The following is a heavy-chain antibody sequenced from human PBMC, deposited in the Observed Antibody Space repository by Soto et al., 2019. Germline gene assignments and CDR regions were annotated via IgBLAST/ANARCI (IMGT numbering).Heavy chain of an antibody. CDR1: GGSFSGYY. Sequence: SETLSLTCAVYGGSFSGYYWSWIRQPPGKGLEWIGEINHSGSTNYNPSLKSRVTISVDTSKNQFSLKLSSVTAADTAMYYCARPANWNYAFDIWGQGTMVTVSS. CDR2: INHSGST. D-gene: IGHD1-1*01. V-gene: IGHV4-34*01. J-gene: IGHJ3*02. CDR3: ARPANWNYAFDI.